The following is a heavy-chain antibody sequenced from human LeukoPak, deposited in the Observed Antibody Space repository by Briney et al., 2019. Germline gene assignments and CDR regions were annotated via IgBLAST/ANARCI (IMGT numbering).Heavy chain of an antibody. CDR3: ARGRAGYYYDSSGYYPRHNWFDP. V-gene: IGHV4-34*01. Sequence: SETLSLTCAVYGGSFSGYYWSWIRQPPGKGLEWIGEINHSGSTNYNPSLKSRVTISVDTSKNQFSPKLSSVTAADTAVYYCARGRAGYYYDSSGYYPRHNWFDPWGQGTLVTVSS. D-gene: IGHD3-22*01. CDR2: INHSGST. CDR1: GGSFSGYY. J-gene: IGHJ5*02.